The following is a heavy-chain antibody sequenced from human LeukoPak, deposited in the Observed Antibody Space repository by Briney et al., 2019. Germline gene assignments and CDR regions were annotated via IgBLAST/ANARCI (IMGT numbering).Heavy chain of an antibody. V-gene: IGHV3-30*18. D-gene: IGHD6-13*01. J-gene: IGHJ2*01. CDR1: GFTFSSYG. Sequence: GGSLRLSCAASGFTFSSYGMHWVRQAPGKGLEGVAVISYDGSNKYYADSVKGRFTISRDNSKNTLYLQMNSLRAEDTAVYYCAKDEYSSSTNWYFGLWGRGTLVTVSS. CDR2: ISYDGSNK. CDR3: AKDEYSSSTNWYFGL.